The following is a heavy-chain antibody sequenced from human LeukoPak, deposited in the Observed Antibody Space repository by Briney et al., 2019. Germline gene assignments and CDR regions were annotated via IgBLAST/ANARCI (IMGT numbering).Heavy chain of an antibody. D-gene: IGHD3-22*01. CDR3: ARESYYDSSGHFRGNAFDI. V-gene: IGHV3-53*01. Sequence: GGSLRLSCVPSGFTVCSNYMSCVRQGPGKGLEWVSDLYSGRSTYSADSVKGRCTISRDNSKNKLYLHMNSMRAEDAAVDYCARESYYDSSGHFRGNAFDIWGQGTMVTVSS. CDR1: GFTVCSNY. J-gene: IGHJ3*02. CDR2: LYSGRST.